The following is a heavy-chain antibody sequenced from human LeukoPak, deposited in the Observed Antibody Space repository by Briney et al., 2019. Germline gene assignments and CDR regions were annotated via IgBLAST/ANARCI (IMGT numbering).Heavy chain of an antibody. Sequence: GGSLRLSCAASGFTFDDYGMSWVRQAPGKGLEWVSGINWNGGSTGYADSVKGRFTISRDNAKNSLYLQMNSLRAEDTALYYCARSGYCSGGSCPHNWFDPWGQGTLVAVSS. J-gene: IGHJ5*02. D-gene: IGHD2-15*01. CDR2: INWNGGST. CDR3: ARSGYCSGGSCPHNWFDP. CDR1: GFTFDDYG. V-gene: IGHV3-20*04.